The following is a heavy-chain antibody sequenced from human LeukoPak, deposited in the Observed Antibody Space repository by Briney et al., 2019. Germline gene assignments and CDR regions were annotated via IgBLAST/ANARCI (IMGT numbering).Heavy chain of an antibody. V-gene: IGHV1-18*04. CDR2: ISAYNGNT. J-gene: IGHJ6*04. CDR1: GYTFTSYG. D-gene: IGHD6-19*01. Sequence: ASVKVSCKASGYTFTSYGISWVRQAPGQGLEWMGWISAYNGNTNYAQKLQGRVTMTTDTSTSTAYMELRSLRSDDTAVYYCARDLRYSSGWCGDYYYGMDVWGKGTTVTVSS. CDR3: ARDLRYSSGWCGDYYYGMDV.